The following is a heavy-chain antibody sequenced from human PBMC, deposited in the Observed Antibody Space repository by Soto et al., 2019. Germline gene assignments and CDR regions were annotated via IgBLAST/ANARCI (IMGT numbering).Heavy chain of an antibody. CDR1: GGSFSGYY. Sequence: SETLSLTCAVYGGSFSGYYWSWIRQPPGKWLEWIGEINHSGSTNYNPPLKSRVTISVDTSKNQFSLKLRSVTAADTAVYYSESILAYGSGSNRDYWGQGTLVTVSS. D-gene: IGHD3-10*01. CDR2: INHSGST. J-gene: IGHJ4*02. V-gene: IGHV4-34*01. CDR3: ESILAYGSGSNRDY.